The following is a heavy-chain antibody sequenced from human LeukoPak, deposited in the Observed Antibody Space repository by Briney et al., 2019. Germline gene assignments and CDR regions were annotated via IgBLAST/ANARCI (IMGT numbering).Heavy chain of an antibody. Sequence: SVKVSCKASGGTFSSYTISWVRQAPGQGLEWMGRIIPILGIANYAQKFQGRVTITADKSTSTAYMELSSLRSGDTAVYYCARGSSGGESIDYWGQGTLVTVSS. V-gene: IGHV1-69*02. CDR1: GGTFSSYT. D-gene: IGHD2-21*01. J-gene: IGHJ4*02. CDR3: ARGSSGGESIDY. CDR2: IIPILGIA.